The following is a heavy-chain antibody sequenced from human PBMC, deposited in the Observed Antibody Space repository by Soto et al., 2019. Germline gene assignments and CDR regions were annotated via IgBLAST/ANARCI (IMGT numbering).Heavy chain of an antibody. CDR3: ARDSDCHSTSCFFPPHV. D-gene: IGHD2-2*01. J-gene: IGHJ6*02. V-gene: IGHV3-21*06. CDR2: ISGGGSYI. CDR1: GFTVSDEN. Sequence: QLVESGGGLVKPGGSLRLSCAASGFTVSDENMSWVRQVPGKGLEWVSGISGGGSYIFYADSVQGRFSISRDNPKNSLCLEMNSLRVEDTAVYYCARDSDCHSTSCFFPPHVWGQGTTVTVS.